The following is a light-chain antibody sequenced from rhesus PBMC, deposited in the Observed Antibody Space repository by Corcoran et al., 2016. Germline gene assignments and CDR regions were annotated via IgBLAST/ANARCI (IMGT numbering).Light chain of an antibody. CDR2: ADN. J-gene: IGLJ1*01. CDR3: QVWDNVNRNYI. Sequence: SYELTQPPSVSAASGQTARVSCGGDDIGKKFVNWYLQKPPQAPVLVIFADNKRPSGTPERFSGSNSGNTATLTIGRVEAGDEADFYCQVWDNVNRNYIFGSGTRLTVL. V-gene: IGLV3-25*02. CDR1: DIGKKF.